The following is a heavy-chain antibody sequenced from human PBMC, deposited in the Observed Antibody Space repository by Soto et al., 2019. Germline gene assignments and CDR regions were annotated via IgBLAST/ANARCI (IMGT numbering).Heavy chain of an antibody. Sequence: ASVKVSCKASGGTLSSYAISWVRQAPGQGLEWMGGIIPIFGTANYAQKFQGRVTITADESTSTAYMELSSLRSEDTAVYYCARPPNNYYDSSGYHPWYYYYGMDVWGQGTTVTVSS. CDR2: IIPIFGTA. CDR1: GGTLSSYA. V-gene: IGHV1-69*13. D-gene: IGHD3-22*01. CDR3: ARPPNNYYDSSGYHPWYYYYGMDV. J-gene: IGHJ6*02.